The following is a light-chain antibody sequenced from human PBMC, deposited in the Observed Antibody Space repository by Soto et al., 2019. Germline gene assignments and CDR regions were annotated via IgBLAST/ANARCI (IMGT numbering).Light chain of an antibody. CDR1: QSVLKSSNNRNY. V-gene: IGKV4-1*01. CDR3: QQYNSYS. CDR2: HAS. Sequence: DLVITQTPDSLAFSLGERATINCKSSQSVLKSSNNRNYLAWYQQKPGTAPKLLIYHASTLESGVPSRFSGSGSGTEFTLTISSLQPDDFATYYCQQYNSYSFGQGTKVDIK. J-gene: IGKJ1*01.